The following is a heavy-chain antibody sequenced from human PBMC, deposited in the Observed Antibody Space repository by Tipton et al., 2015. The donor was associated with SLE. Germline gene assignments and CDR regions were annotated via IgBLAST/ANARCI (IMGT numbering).Heavy chain of an antibody. Sequence: SLRLSCAASGFTFSSYGMHWVRQAPGKGLEWVAVISADGNNKYYADSVKGRFTISRDNSKNTLYLQMNSLRAEDTAVYYCASEGYCSGGSCLFDYWGQGTLVTVYS. CDR1: GFTFSSYG. CDR2: ISADGNNK. J-gene: IGHJ4*02. D-gene: IGHD2-15*01. V-gene: IGHV3-30*03. CDR3: ASEGYCSGGSCLFDY.